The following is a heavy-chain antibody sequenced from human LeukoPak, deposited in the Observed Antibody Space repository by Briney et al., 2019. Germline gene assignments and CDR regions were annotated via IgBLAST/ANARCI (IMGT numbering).Heavy chain of an antibody. D-gene: IGHD3-3*01. J-gene: IGHJ5*02. Sequence: TGGSLRLSCAASGFTFSDYYMSWIRQAPGKGLEWVSYISSSGSTIYYADSVKGRFTISRDNAKNSLYLQMNSLRAEDTAVYYCARDLYPDFWSGSLNWFDPWGQGTLVTVSS. CDR1: GFTFSDYY. CDR2: ISSSGSTI. V-gene: IGHV3-11*01. CDR3: ARDLYPDFWSGSLNWFDP.